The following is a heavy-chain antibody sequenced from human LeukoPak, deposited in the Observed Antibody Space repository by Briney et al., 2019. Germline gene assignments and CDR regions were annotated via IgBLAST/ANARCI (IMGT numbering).Heavy chain of an antibody. CDR1: GYTFTSYG. CDR2: ISAYNGNT. V-gene: IGHV1-18*04. Sequence: GASVKVSCKASGYTFTSYGISSVRQAPGQGLEWMGWISAYNGNTNYVQKLQGRVTMTTDTSTSTAYMELRRLSSDDTAVYYCARDLEQSAYYYGSGSFFDYWGQGTLVTVSS. CDR3: ARDLEQSAYYYGSGSFFDY. J-gene: IGHJ4*02. D-gene: IGHD3-10*01.